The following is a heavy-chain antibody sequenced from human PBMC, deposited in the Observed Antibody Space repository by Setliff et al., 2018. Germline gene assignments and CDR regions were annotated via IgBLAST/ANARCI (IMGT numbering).Heavy chain of an antibody. J-gene: IGHJ6*03. CDR1: GAFSSRHY. CDR3: ARVAGAKVNYMDV. V-gene: IGHV4-59*11. CDR2: IFHSGST. D-gene: IGHD1-26*01. Sequence: SEPLSLTCTVSGAFSSRHYWSWIRQPPGKGLEWIGYIFHSGSTNFNPYFKSRVTISVDTSKNQFSLNLSAVTAADTAVYYCARVAGAKVNYMDVWGKGTSVTVSS.